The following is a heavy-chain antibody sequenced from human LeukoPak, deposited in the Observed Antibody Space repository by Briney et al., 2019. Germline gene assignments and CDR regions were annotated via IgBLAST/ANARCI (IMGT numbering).Heavy chain of an antibody. CDR3: TRESYGSSGYYLDY. D-gene: IGHD3-22*01. J-gene: IGHJ4*02. V-gene: IGHV4-59*01. Sequence: SETLSLTCTVSGGSISGYYWSWFRQPPGKGLEWIGFIHSSGTTEYNPSLQSRITTSVDTSKNQVSLKLSSVTVADTAFYYCTRESYGSSGYYLDYWGQGTLVTVSS. CDR1: GGSISGYY. CDR2: IHSSGTT.